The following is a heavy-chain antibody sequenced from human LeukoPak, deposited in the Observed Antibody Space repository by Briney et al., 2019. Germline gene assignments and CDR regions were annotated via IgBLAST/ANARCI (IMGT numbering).Heavy chain of an antibody. D-gene: IGHD3-9*01. Sequence: GGSLRLSCAASGFTFSSDWMHWVRQAQGKGLVWVSRINRDGRSTTYADSVKGRFTISRDNAENTLYLQMNSLRAEDTAVHYCARHLYDILTGPSFDYWGQGTLVTVSS. CDR1: GFTFSSDW. CDR2: INRDGRST. J-gene: IGHJ4*02. V-gene: IGHV3-74*01. CDR3: ARHLYDILTGPSFDY.